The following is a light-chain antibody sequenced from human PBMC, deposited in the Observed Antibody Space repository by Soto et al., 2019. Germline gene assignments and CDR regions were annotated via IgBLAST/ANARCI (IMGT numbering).Light chain of an antibody. CDR1: QGISNY. CDR3: QKYNSAPWT. Sequence: DLQMIQSPSTLSSSFGDRVTITCRASQGISNYLAWYQQKTGKVPKILIYAESTLQSGVPYRFSGSGSGTDLNLTISRLQPEDVATYYCQKYNSAPWTCGQGTKVDIK. V-gene: IGKV1-27*01. CDR2: AES. J-gene: IGKJ1*01.